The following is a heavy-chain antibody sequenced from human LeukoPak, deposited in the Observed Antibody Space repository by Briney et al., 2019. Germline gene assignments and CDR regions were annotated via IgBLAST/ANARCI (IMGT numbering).Heavy chain of an antibody. CDR3: ARPARLDWYFDL. CDR2: IYYSGST. V-gene: IGHV4-59*08. Sequence: SQTLSLTCTVSGGSISSYYWSWIRQPPGKGVEWIGYIYYSGSTNYNPSLKSRVTISVDTSKNQFSLKLSSVTAADTAVYYCARPARLDWYFDLWGRGTLVTVSS. J-gene: IGHJ2*01. CDR1: GGSISSYY.